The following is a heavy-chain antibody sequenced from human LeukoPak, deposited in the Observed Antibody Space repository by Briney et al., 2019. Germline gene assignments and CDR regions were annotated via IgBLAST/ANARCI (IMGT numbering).Heavy chain of an antibody. J-gene: IGHJ3*02. CDR3: ARHEAHYYDSSGYEHDAFDI. D-gene: IGHD3-22*01. Sequence: SETLSLTCTVSGGSISSSSYYWGWIRQPPGKGLEWIGSIYYSGSTYYNPSLKSRVTISVDTSKNQFSLKLSSVTAADTAVYYRARHEAHYYDSSGYEHDAFDIWGQGTMVTVSS. V-gene: IGHV4-39*01. CDR2: IYYSGST. CDR1: GGSISSSSYY.